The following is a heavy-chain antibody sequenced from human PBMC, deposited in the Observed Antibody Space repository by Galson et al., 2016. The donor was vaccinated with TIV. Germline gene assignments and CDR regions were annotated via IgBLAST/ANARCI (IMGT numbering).Heavy chain of an antibody. CDR1: GYTFIAYH. D-gene: IGHD6-19*01. CDR3: ARSSGWSLEN. Sequence: SCKASGYTFIAYHLHWVRQAPGQGLEWVGRIIPLLGIAGFAQKFQGRVSITADTSTSTAYMELSSLSSEDTAVYYCARSSGWSLENWGQGTLVTVSS. J-gene: IGHJ4*02. V-gene: IGHV1-69*02. CDR2: IIPLLGIA.